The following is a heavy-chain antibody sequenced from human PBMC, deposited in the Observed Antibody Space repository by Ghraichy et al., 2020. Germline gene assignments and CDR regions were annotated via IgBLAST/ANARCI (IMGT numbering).Heavy chain of an antibody. CDR3: ARAQAPYCSGGSCYPASLFDY. J-gene: IGHJ4*02. Sequence: ASVKVSCKASGYTFTSYYMHWVRQAPGQGLEWMGIINPSGGSTSYAQKFQGRVTMTRDTSTSTVYMELSSLRSEDTAVYYCARAQAPYCSGGSCYPASLFDYWGQGTLVTVSS. CDR1: GYTFTSYY. D-gene: IGHD2-15*01. CDR2: INPSGGST. V-gene: IGHV1-46*01.